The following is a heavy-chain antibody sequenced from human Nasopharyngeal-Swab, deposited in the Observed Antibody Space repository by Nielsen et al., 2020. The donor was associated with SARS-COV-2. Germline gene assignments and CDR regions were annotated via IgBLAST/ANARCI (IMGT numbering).Heavy chain of an antibody. V-gene: IGHV5-10-1*01. CDR1: GYSFTSYW. CDR3: ARRAYCSGGSCYSPYYYYMDV. Sequence: GRSLRLSCNGSGYSFTSYWISWVRQMPGKGLEWMGRIDPSDSYTNYSPSFQGHVTISADKSISTAYLQWSSLKASDTAMYYCARRAYCSGGSCYSPYYYYMDVWGKGTTVTVSS. D-gene: IGHD2-15*01. CDR2: IDPSDSYT. J-gene: IGHJ6*03.